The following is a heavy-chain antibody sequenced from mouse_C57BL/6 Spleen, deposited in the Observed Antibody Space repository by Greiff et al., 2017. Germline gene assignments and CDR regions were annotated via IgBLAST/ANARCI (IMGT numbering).Heavy chain of an antibody. CDR1: GYTFTSYW. CDR2: IHPNSGST. J-gene: IGHJ4*01. V-gene: IGHV1-64*01. D-gene: IGHD1-1*01. Sequence: QVHLQQPGAELVKPGASVKLSCKASGYTFTSYWMHWVKQRPGQGLEWIGMIHPNSGSTNYNEKFKSKATLTVDKSSSTAYMQLSSLTSEDSAVYYCARRITTVVANYYAMDYWGQGTSVTVSS. CDR3: ARRITTVVANYYAMDY.